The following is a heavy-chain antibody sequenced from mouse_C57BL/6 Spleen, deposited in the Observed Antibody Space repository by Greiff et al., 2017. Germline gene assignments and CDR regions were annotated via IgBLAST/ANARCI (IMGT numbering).Heavy chain of an antibody. Sequence: QVQLQQSGPGLVQPSQSLSITCTVSGFSLTSYGVHWVRQSPGTGLEWLGVIWRGGSTDYNAAFMSRLSITKDNSKSQVFFKMNSLQADDTAIYYCAKLRGNWDDYYAMDYWCQGTSVTVSS. CDR3: AKLRGNWDDYYAMDY. CDR2: IWRGGST. D-gene: IGHD4-1*01. CDR1: GFSLTSYG. J-gene: IGHJ4*01. V-gene: IGHV2-5*01.